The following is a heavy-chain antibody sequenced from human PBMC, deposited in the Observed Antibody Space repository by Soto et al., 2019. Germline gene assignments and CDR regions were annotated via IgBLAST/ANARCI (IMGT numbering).Heavy chain of an antibody. J-gene: IGHJ6*02. D-gene: IGHD1-26*01. Sequence: EVQLVESGGGLVQPGGSLRLSCAASGFTVSSNYMSWVRQAPGKGLEWVSVIYSGGSTYYADSVKGRFTISRDNSKNTLYLHMNSLRAEDTAVYYCARDLGARNGMDVWGQGTTVTVSS. CDR1: GFTVSSNY. CDR3: ARDLGARNGMDV. V-gene: IGHV3-66*01. CDR2: IYSGGST.